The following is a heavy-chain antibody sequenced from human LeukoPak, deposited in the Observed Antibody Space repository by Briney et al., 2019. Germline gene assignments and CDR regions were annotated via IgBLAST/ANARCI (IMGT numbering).Heavy chain of an antibody. J-gene: IGHJ6*02. CDR2: ISSSGSII. CDR1: GFTFSDYY. D-gene: IGHD2-21*02. Sequence: PGGSLRLSCAASGFTFSDYYMSWIRQAPGKGLEWVPYISSSGSIIYYADSVKGRFTISRDNAKNSLYLQMNSLRAEDTAVYYCARDDAVVVTAPTPDLYYYYGMDVWGQGTTVTVSS. V-gene: IGHV3-11*01. CDR3: ARDDAVVVTAPTPDLYYYYGMDV.